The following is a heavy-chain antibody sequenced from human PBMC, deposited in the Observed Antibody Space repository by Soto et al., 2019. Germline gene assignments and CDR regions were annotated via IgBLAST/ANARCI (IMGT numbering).Heavy chain of an antibody. CDR1: GYAFTTYG. D-gene: IGHD1-1*01. Sequence: QVHLVQSGAEVKKPGASVKVSCKGSGYAFTTYGITWVRQAPGQGLEWMGWISAHNGNTNYAQKLQGRVTVTRDTSTSPAYMELRSLRSDDTAVDYWARGRYGDYWGQGALVTVSS. CDR2: ISAHNGNT. V-gene: IGHV1-18*01. CDR3: ARGRYGDY. J-gene: IGHJ4*02.